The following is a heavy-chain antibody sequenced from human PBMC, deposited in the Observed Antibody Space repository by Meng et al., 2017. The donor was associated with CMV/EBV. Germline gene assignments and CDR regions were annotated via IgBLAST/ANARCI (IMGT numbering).Heavy chain of an antibody. V-gene: IGHV3-30-3*01. Sequence: SLKISCAASGFTFSSYAMHWVRQAPGKGLEGVAVISYDGSNKYYADSVKGRFTISRDNSKNTLYLQMNSLRAEDTAVYYCARIGGYCSSTSCVGMDVWGQGTTVTVSS. CDR2: ISYDGSNK. J-gene: IGHJ6*02. CDR1: GFTFSSYA. CDR3: ARIGGYCSSTSCVGMDV. D-gene: IGHD2-2*01.